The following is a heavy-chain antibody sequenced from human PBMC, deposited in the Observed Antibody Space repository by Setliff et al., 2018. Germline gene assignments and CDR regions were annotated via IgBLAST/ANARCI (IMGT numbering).Heavy chain of an antibody. CDR1: GFTLTSYP. CDR3: AISTIFGVVSPTPDAFDI. D-gene: IGHD3-3*01. Sequence: ASVKVSCKASGFTLTSYPIHWVRQAPGQRLEWMGWINPDNGNRKYSQRFQGRVTITRDTSASTVFLELSTLRSEDTAVYYCAISTIFGVVSPTPDAFDIWGQGTMVTVSS. J-gene: IGHJ3*02. CDR2: INPDNGNR. V-gene: IGHV1-3*01.